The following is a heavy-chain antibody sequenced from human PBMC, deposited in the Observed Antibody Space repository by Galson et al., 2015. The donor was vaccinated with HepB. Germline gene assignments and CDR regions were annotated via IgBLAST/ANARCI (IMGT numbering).Heavy chain of an antibody. V-gene: IGHV3-23*01. J-gene: IGHJ4*02. CDR2: ISGSGGST. D-gene: IGHD7-27*01. Sequence: SLRLSCAASGFTFSSYAMSWVRQAPGKGLEWVSAISGSGGSTYYADSVKGRFTISRDNSKNTLYLQMNSLRAEDTAVYYCAKLRSTKVKGRLGIFDYWGQGTLVTVSS. CDR1: GFTFSSYA. CDR3: AKLRSTKVKGRLGIFDY.